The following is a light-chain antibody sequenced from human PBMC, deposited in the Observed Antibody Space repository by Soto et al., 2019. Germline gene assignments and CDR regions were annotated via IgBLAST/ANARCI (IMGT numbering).Light chain of an antibody. CDR2: GAS. J-gene: IGKJ1*01. CDR1: QSISSSH. V-gene: IGKV3-20*01. Sequence: EIVLTQSPGTLSFSPGERATLSCRASQSISSSHLAWYQQNPGQAPRLLIYGASTRATGIPGRFSGSGSETDFTLTISRLEPEDFAVYCCQQFDTSPWTFGQGTKVDIK. CDR3: QQFDTSPWT.